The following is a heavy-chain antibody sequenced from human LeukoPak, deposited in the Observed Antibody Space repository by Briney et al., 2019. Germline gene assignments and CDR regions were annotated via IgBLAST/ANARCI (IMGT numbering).Heavy chain of an antibody. CDR1: GYTFTSYY. CDR2: IKPSDGFT. Sequence: ASVKVSCKASGYTFTSYYVHWVRQAPGQGLEWMGVIKPSDGFTSYAQKFQGRLTVTRDMSTSTVYMELNSLRSEDTAVYFCGREIEGTTDYWGQVTLVTVSS. J-gene: IGHJ4*02. D-gene: IGHD1-7*01. V-gene: IGHV1-46*01. CDR3: GREIEGTTDY.